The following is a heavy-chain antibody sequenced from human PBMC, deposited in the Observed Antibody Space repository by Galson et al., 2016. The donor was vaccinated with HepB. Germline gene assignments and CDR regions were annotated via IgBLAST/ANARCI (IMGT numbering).Heavy chain of an antibody. V-gene: IGHV3-30*18. CDR2: ISYDGTHE. Sequence: SLRLSCAASGFSFNNFAIHWVRQTPGKGLEWVAVISYDGTHEYYADSVRSRFTISRDNSKTTVYLQMNSLRAEDTAVYFCAKPFNDYDSSGYYVDYWGQGTLVTVSS. J-gene: IGHJ4*02. CDR3: AKPFNDYDSSGYYVDY. D-gene: IGHD3-22*01. CDR1: GFSFNNFA.